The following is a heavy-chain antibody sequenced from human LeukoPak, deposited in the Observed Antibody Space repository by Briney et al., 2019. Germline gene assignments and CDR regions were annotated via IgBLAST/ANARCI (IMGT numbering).Heavy chain of an antibody. J-gene: IGHJ4*02. CDR3: ARSPRAMAIFDY. D-gene: IGHD5-18*01. Sequence: SVKVSCKASGGTFSSYAISWVRQAPGQGLEWMGGIIPIFGTANYAQKFQGRVTITADESTSTVYMELSSLRSEDTAVYYCARSPRAMAIFDYWGQGTLVTVSS. CDR1: GGTFSSYA. CDR2: IIPIFGTA. V-gene: IGHV1-69*13.